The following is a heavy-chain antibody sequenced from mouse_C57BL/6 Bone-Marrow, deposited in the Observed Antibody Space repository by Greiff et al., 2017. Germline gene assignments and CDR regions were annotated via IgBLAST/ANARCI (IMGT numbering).Heavy chain of an antibody. V-gene: IGHV1-55*01. D-gene: IGHD2-5*01. CDR2: LYPGSGST. CDR1: GYTFTSYW. J-gene: IGHJ1*03. CDR3: ARPYSSNYWYFDV. Sequence: QVQLQQPGAELVKPGASVKMSCKASGYTFTSYWITWVKQRPGQGLEWIGDLYPGSGSTNYNEKFKSKATLTVDTSSSTAYMQLSSLTSADSAVYYCARPYSSNYWYFDVWGTGTTVTVSS.